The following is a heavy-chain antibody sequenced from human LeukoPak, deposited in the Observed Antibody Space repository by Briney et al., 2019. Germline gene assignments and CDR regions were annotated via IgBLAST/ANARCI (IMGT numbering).Heavy chain of an antibody. Sequence: GGSLRLSCAASGLSFSSYAMHWVRQAPGKGLEWVAVISYDGSNKYYADSVKGRFTISRDNSKNTLYLQMNSLRAEDTAVYYCARDAHKTEFDYWGQGTLVTVSS. CDR1: GLSFSSYA. V-gene: IGHV3-30-3*01. CDR2: ISYDGSNK. CDR3: ARDAHKTEFDY. J-gene: IGHJ4*02.